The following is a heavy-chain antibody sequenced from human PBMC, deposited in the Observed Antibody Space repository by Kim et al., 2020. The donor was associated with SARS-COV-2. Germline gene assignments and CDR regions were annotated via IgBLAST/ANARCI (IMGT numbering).Heavy chain of an antibody. CDR1: GGSFSGYY. V-gene: IGHV4-34*01. CDR3: ARGRFGSTVTTWSWFDP. J-gene: IGHJ5*02. D-gene: IGHD4-17*01. CDR2: INHSGST. Sequence: SETLSHTCAVYGGSFSGYYWSWIRQPPGKGLEWIGEINHSGSTNYNPSLKSRVTISVDTSKNQFSLKLSSVTAADTAVYYCARGRFGSTVTTWSWFDPWGQGTLVTVSS.